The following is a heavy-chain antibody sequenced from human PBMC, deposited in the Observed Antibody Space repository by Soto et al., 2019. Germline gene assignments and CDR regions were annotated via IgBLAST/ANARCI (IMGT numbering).Heavy chain of an antibody. CDR3: ARIGCEDFWSGYGNRPMDV. V-gene: IGHV4-59*01. CDR1: GGSISSYY. CDR2: IYYSGST. D-gene: IGHD3-3*01. J-gene: IGHJ6*02. Sequence: SETLSLTCTVSGGSISSYYWSWIRQPPGKGLEWIGYIYYSGSTNYNPSLKSRVTISVDTSKNQFSLKLSSVTAADTAVYYCARIGCEDFWSGYGNRPMDVWGQGTTVTVSS.